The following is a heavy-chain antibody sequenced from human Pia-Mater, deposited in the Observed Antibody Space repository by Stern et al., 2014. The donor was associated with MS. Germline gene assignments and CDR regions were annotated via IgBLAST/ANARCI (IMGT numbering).Heavy chain of an antibody. V-gene: IGHV4-4*02. CDR3: ATIGGGDY. D-gene: IGHD3-16*01. J-gene: IGHJ4*02. Sequence: QVQLQESGPGLVKPSGTLSLTCAISGDYINSSNWWSWVRQPPGKGLEWIGEIYHSGSTSSNPSLKSRVPQALDTSKNPFSLHLDSVTAADTAVYYCATIGGGDYWGQGILVTVSS. CDR1: GDYINSSNW. CDR2: IYHSGST.